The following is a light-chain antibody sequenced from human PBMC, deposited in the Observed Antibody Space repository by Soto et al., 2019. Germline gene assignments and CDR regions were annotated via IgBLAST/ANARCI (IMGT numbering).Light chain of an antibody. V-gene: IGLV2-8*01. CDR3: SSYAGSNILVV. Sequence: QSALTQPPSASGSPGQSVTISCTGTSSDVGGYNYVSWYQQHPGKAPKLMIYEVSKRPSGVPDRFSGSKSGNTASLTVSGLQAEDEADYYCSSYAGSNILVVFGGGTKVTVL. CDR2: EVS. CDR1: SSDVGGYNY. J-gene: IGLJ2*01.